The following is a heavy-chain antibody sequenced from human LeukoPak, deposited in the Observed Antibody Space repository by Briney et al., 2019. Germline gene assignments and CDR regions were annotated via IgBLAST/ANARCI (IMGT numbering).Heavy chain of an antibody. J-gene: IGHJ4*02. CDR2: IYYSGST. CDR3: ARRENGYPYYFDY. D-gene: IGHD5-24*01. Sequence: PSETLSLTCAVSGGSISSYYWSWIRQPAGKGLEWIGHIYYSGSTTYNPSLKSRVTISADTSKNQFSLKLSSVTAADTAVYYCARRENGYPYYFDYWGQGTLVTVSS. V-gene: IGHV4-59*08. CDR1: GGSISSYY.